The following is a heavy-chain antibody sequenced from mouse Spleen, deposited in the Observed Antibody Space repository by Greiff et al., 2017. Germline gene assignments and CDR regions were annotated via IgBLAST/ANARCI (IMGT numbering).Heavy chain of an antibody. Sequence: EVHLVESGGGLVKPGGSLKLSCAASGFTFSSYAMSWVRQTPEKRLEWVATISSGGSYTYYPDSVKGRFTISRDNAKNTLYLQMSSLRSEDTAMYYCARPPFGGSSLPYWYFDVWGAGTTVTVSS. D-gene: IGHD1-1*01. J-gene: IGHJ1*01. V-gene: IGHV5-9-3*01. CDR1: GFTFSSYA. CDR2: ISSGGSYT. CDR3: ARPPFGGSSLPYWYFDV.